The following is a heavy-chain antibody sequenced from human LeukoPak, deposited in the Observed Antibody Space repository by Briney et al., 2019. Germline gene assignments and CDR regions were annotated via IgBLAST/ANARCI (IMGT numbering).Heavy chain of an antibody. Sequence: PGGSLRLSCTASGFTFGDYAVSWFRQAPGKGLEWVGFIRSKAYGGTTEYAASVKGRFTISRDDSKSIAYLQMNSLKTEDTAVYYCTSRGATVSPKGDYYYYYYMDVWGKGTTVTVSS. CDR2: IRSKAYGGTT. CDR1: GFTFGDYA. D-gene: IGHD4-17*01. V-gene: IGHV3-49*03. CDR3: TSRGATVSPKGDYYYYYYMDV. J-gene: IGHJ6*03.